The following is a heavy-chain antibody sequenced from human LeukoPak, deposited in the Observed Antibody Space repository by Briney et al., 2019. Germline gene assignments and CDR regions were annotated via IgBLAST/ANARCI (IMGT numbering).Heavy chain of an antibody. J-gene: IGHJ5*02. V-gene: IGHV4-59*01. CDR1: GGSISSYY. CDR2: IYYSGST. CDR3: ARDIVVVPAGWFDP. D-gene: IGHD2-2*01. Sequence: SETLSLTCTVSGGSISSYYWSWIRQPPGKGLEWIGYIYYSGSTNYNPSLKSRVTISVDTSKNQFSLKVSSVTAADTAVYYCARDIVVVPAGWFDPWGQGTLVTVSS.